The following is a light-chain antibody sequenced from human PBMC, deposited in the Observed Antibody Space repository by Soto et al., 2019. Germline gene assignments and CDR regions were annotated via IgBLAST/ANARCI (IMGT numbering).Light chain of an antibody. V-gene: IGLV1-44*01. J-gene: IGLJ2*01. CDR1: NSNIGSNT. Sequence: QSVLTQPPPASGTPGQSVTISCSGSNSNIGSNTVNWYQHLPGTAPKLLIYNTYRRPSGVPDRFSASKSGTSASLAISGLQSEDEADYYCAAWDDSLNHGVFGGGTKLTVL. CDR3: AAWDDSLNHGV. CDR2: NTY.